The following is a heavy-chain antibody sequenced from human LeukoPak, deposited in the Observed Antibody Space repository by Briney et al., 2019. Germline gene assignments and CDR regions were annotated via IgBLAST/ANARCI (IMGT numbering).Heavy chain of an antibody. D-gene: IGHD5-12*01. CDR1: GGSISSGGYY. Sequence: PSQTLPLTCTVSGGSISSGGYYWRWIRQHPGKGLEWIGYIYYSGTTYYNPSLKSRVTISVDTSKNQFSLKLSSVTAADTAVYYCARVGYTGPDAFDIWGQGTMVTVSS. J-gene: IGHJ3*02. CDR2: IYYSGTT. V-gene: IGHV4-31*03. CDR3: ARVGYTGPDAFDI.